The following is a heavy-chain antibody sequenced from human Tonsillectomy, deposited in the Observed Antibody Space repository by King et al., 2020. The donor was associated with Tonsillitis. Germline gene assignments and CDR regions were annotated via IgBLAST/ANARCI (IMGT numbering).Heavy chain of an antibody. Sequence: TLKESGPALVKPTQTFTLTCTFSGFSLSTSGMRLSWIRQPPGEALEWLALIYWADDKFYSTSLKNRLTISKDATKNQVVLTMTNMDPVDTATYYCALRSSYGDYLGAFDYWGQGTLVTVSS. CDR2: IYWADDK. CDR1: GFSLSTSGMR. CDR3: ALRSSYGDYLGAFDY. D-gene: IGHD4-17*01. V-gene: IGHV2-70*04. J-gene: IGHJ4*02.